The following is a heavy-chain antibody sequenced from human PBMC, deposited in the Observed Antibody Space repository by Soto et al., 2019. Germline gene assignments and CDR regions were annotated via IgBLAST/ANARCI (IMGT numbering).Heavy chain of an antibody. CDR1: GFTFSFYG. J-gene: IGHJ3*02. D-gene: IGHD7-27*01. Sequence: QVQLVESGGGVVQPGRSLRLSCAASGFTFSFYGMHWVRQAPGKGLEWVAVISYDGSNKYYADSVKGRFTISRDNSKNTLYLQMNSLRAEGTAVYYCAKDLGHGGRGAFDIWGQGTMVTVSS. CDR3: AKDLGHGGRGAFDI. CDR2: ISYDGSNK. V-gene: IGHV3-30*18.